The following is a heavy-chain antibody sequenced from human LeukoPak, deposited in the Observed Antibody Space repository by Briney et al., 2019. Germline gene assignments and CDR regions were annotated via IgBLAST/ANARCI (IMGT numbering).Heavy chain of an antibody. Sequence: SETLSLTCAVYGGSFSGYYWSWIRQPPGKGLEWIGEINHSGSTNYNPSLKSRVTISVDTSKNQFSLKLSSVTAADTAVYYCARVRRWYSSSPGYYGMDVWGQGTTVTVSS. CDR2: INHSGST. J-gene: IGHJ6*02. CDR1: GGSFSGYY. V-gene: IGHV4-34*01. D-gene: IGHD6-13*01. CDR3: ARVRRWYSSSPGYYGMDV.